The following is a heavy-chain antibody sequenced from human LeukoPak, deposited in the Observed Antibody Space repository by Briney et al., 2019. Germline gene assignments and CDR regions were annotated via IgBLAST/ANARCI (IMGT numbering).Heavy chain of an antibody. Sequence: PGGSLRLSCAASGFTFSSYAMHRVRQAPGKGLEWVAVISYDGSNKYYADSVKGRFTISRDNSKNTLYLQMNSLRAEDTAVYYCAKALESGSFLLTFDYWGQGTLVTVSS. J-gene: IGHJ4*02. CDR1: GFTFSSYA. V-gene: IGHV3-30-3*01. CDR3: AKALESGSFLLTFDY. CDR2: ISYDGSNK. D-gene: IGHD1-26*01.